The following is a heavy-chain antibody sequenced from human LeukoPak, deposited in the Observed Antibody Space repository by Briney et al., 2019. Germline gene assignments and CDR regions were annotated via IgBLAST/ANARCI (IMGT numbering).Heavy chain of an antibody. Sequence: SQTLSLTCAISGDSVSSNSVAWNWIRQSPSRGLEWLGRTYYRSKWYNDYAVSVKSRITIKADTSKNQFSLQLNSVTAADTAVYYCARDNSGWYNNWFDPWGQGTLVTVSS. CDR2: TYYRSKWYN. CDR1: GDSVSSNSVA. D-gene: IGHD6-19*01. V-gene: IGHV6-1*01. CDR3: ARDNSGWYNNWFDP. J-gene: IGHJ5*02.